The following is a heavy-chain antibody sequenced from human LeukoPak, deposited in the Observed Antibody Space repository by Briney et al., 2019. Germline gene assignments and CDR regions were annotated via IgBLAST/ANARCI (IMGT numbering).Heavy chain of an antibody. J-gene: IGHJ5*02. V-gene: IGHV1-18*01. D-gene: IGHD3-3*01. CDR2: ISAYNGNT. CDR1: GYTFTSYG. Sequence: ASVKVSCKASGYTFTSYGISWVRQAPGQGLVWMGWISAYNGNTNYAQKLQGRVTMTTDTSTSTAYMELRSLRSDDTAVYYCARDLSGVRFLEWLSENWFDPWGQGTLVTVSS. CDR3: ARDLSGVRFLEWLSENWFDP.